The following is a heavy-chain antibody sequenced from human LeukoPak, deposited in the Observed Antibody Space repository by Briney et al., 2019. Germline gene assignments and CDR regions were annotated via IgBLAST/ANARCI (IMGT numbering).Heavy chain of an antibody. CDR1: GYTFTSYG. V-gene: IGHV1-18*04. Sequence: GASVKVSCKASGYTFTSYGISWVRQAPGQRLEWMGWISAYNGNTNYAQKLQGRVTMTTDTSTSTAYMELRSLRSDDTAVYYCARAVAGTTLPYNWFDPWGQGTLVTVSS. CDR3: ARAVAGTTLPYNWFDP. D-gene: IGHD6-19*01. J-gene: IGHJ5*02. CDR2: ISAYNGNT.